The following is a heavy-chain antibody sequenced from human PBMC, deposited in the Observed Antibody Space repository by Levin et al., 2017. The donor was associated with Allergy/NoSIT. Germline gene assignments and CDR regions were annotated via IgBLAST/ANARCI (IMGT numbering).Heavy chain of an antibody. V-gene: IGHV3-30-3*01. CDR2: ISYDGSNK. CDR1: GFTFSSYA. J-gene: IGHJ6*02. CDR3: ARGLYSSGWPHYYYGMDV. Sequence: GGSLRLSCAASGFTFSSYAMHWVRQAPGKGLEWVAVISYDGSNKYYADSVKGRFTISRDNSKNTLYLQMNSLRAEDTAVYYCARGLYSSGWPHYYYGMDVWGQGTTVTVSS. D-gene: IGHD6-19*01.